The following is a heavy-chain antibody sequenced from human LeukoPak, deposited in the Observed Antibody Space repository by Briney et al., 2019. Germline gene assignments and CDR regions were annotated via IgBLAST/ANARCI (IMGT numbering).Heavy chain of an antibody. CDR2: TSWNSGSI. CDR1: GFTFDDYA. Sequence: GGSLRLSCAASGFTFDDYAMHWVRQAPGKGLEWVSGTSWNSGSIGYADSVKGRFTISRDNAKNSLYLQMNSLRAEDTALYYCAKGYYDSSGYYPYWGQGTLVTVSS. J-gene: IGHJ4*02. CDR3: AKGYYDSSGYYPY. D-gene: IGHD3-22*01. V-gene: IGHV3-9*01.